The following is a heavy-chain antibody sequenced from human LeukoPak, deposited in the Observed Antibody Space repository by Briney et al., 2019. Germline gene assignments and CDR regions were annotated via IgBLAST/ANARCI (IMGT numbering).Heavy chain of an antibody. Sequence: SETLSLTCTVSGGSISSYYWSWIRQPPGKGLEWIGYLYYSGSTNYNPSLKSRVTISIDTSKNQFSLKLSSVTAADTAVYYCARDHGGYYWYFDLWGRGTLVTVSS. CDR1: GGSISSYY. J-gene: IGHJ2*01. CDR2: LYYSGST. CDR3: ARDHGGYYWYFDL. D-gene: IGHD4-23*01. V-gene: IGHV4-59*01.